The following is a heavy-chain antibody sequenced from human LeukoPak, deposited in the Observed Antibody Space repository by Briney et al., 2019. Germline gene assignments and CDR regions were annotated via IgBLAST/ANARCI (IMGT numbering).Heavy chain of an antibody. J-gene: IGHJ3*02. CDR2: ISYDGNNK. V-gene: IGHV3-30-3*01. Sequence: GGSLRLSCNASGFAFSGYAMSWVRQAPGKGLEWVAVISYDGNNKDYADSVKGQFTISRDNSKNTLYLQMNSLRAEDTAVYYCARASSSSSFDALDIWGQGTKVTVSS. CDR3: ARASSSSSFDALDI. CDR1: GFAFSGYA. D-gene: IGHD6-6*01.